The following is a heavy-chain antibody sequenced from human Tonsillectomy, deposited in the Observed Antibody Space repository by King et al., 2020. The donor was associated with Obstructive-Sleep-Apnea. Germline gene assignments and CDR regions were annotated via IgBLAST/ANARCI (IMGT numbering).Heavy chain of an antibody. Sequence: QLQESGPGLVKPSETLSLTCTVSGYSISSCYYWGWIRQPPGKGLEWIGSIYHSGCTYYNPSLTSRVTISVDTSKNQFSLKLSSVTAADTAVYYCARVSLNRVGLHQGLPWFDPWGQGTLVTVSS. CDR1: GYSISSCYY. J-gene: IGHJ5*02. V-gene: IGHV4-38-2*02. D-gene: IGHD4-11*01. CDR3: ARVSLNRVGLHQGLPWFDP. CDR2: IYHSGCT.